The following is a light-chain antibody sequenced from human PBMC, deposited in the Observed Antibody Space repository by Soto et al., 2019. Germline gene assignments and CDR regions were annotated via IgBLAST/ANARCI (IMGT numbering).Light chain of an antibody. CDR1: SSNIGAGYD. V-gene: IGLV1-40*01. J-gene: IGLJ3*02. Sequence: QSVLTQPPSVSGAPGQRVTISCTGSSSNIGAGYDVHWYQQLPGTAPKLLIYGNSNRPSGVPDRFSGSKSGTSASLAITGLQAEDEADYYCQSSDSSLSGPVFGGGTELTVL. CDR2: GNS. CDR3: QSSDSSLSGPV.